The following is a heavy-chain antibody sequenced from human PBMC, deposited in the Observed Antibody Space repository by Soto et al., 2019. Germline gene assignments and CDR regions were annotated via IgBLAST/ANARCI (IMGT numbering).Heavy chain of an antibody. CDR2: IKQDGSEK. Sequence: GGSLRLSCAASGFTFSSYWMSWVRQAPGKGLEWVTNIKQDGSEKYYVDSVKGRFTISRDNAKNSLYLQMNSLRAEDTAVYYCARDSYGDYAYFDYWGQGTLVTVSS. CDR3: ARDSYGDYAYFDY. CDR1: GFTFSSYW. V-gene: IGHV3-7*03. D-gene: IGHD4-17*01. J-gene: IGHJ4*02.